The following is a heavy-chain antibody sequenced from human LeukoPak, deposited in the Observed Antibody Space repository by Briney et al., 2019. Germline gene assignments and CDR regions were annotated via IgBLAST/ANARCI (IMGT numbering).Heavy chain of an antibody. D-gene: IGHD7-27*01. CDR1: GGSISSGGYC. Sequence: SETLSLTCTVSGGSISSGGYCWSWIRQPPGRGLEWIGYIYHSGSTYYNPSLKSRVTISVDRSKNQFSLKLSSVTAADTAVYYCARDKLGASKYYFDYRGQGTLVTVSS. CDR3: ARDKLGASKYYFDY. CDR2: IYHSGST. J-gene: IGHJ4*02. V-gene: IGHV4-30-2*01.